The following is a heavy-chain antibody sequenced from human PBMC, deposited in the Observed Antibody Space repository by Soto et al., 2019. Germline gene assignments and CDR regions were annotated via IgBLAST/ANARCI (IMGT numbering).Heavy chain of an antibody. CDR3: AREEGGYSSY. CDR2: IWYDGSNR. CDR1: GFTFSSYG. V-gene: IGHV3-33*01. D-gene: IGHD5-18*01. Sequence: QVQLVESGGGVVQPGRSLRLSCAASGFTFSSYGMHWVRQAPGKGLEWVAVIWYDGSNRYYADSVKGRFTISRDNSKNTLYLQMNSLRAEDTAVYYCAREEGGYSSYWGQGTLVTVSS. J-gene: IGHJ4*02.